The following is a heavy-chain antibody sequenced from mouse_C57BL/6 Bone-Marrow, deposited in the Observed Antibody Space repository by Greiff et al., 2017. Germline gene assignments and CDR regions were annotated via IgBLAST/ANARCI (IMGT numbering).Heavy chain of an antibody. CDR2: IYPSDSET. V-gene: IGHV1-61*01. Sequence: QVQLKQPGAELVRPGSSVKLSCKASGYTFTSYWMDWVKQRPGQGLEWIGNIYPSDSETHYNQKFKDKATLTVDKSSNTAYLQLSSLTSEDTAVYYCTRIAYWGQGTLVTVSA. CDR3: TRIAY. CDR1: GYTFTSYW. J-gene: IGHJ3*01.